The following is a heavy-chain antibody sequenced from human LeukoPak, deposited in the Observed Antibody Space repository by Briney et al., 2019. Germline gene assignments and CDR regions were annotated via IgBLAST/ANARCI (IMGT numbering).Heavy chain of an antibody. CDR3: ARQPTGIAARPWWFDP. CDR2: IYTSGST. CDR1: GGSISRYY. Sequence: SETLSLTCTVSGGSISRYYWSWIRQPPEKGLEWIGYIYTSGSTSYNPSLKSRVTISVDTSKNQFSLKLSSVTAADTAVYFCARQPTGIAARPWWFDPWGQGTLVTVSS. D-gene: IGHD6-6*01. V-gene: IGHV4-4*09. J-gene: IGHJ5*02.